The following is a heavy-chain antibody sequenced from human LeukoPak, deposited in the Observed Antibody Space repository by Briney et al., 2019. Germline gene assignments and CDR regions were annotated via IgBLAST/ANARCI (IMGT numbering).Heavy chain of an antibody. J-gene: IGHJ5*02. CDR3: ARDKELVEGLGVGNNWFDP. CDR1: GPSISSYY. CDR2: IYTIGRT. Sequence: PSHTLSLTCTLAGPSISSYYSSSIRQPAGKGLEWIVRIYTIGRTNYNPSLKSRVTRSVDTSKNQFSLKLSSVTAADTAVYYCARDKELVEGLGVGNNWFDPWGQGTLVTVSS. V-gene: IGHV4-4*07. D-gene: IGHD6-13*01.